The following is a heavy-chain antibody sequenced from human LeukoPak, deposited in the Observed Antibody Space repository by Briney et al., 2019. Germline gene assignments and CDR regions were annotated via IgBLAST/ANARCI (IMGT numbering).Heavy chain of an antibody. J-gene: IGHJ4*02. CDR3: AKGAYYHGSGRYFDY. CDR2: ISGSGGAT. D-gene: IGHD3-10*01. V-gene: IGHV3-23*01. Sequence: GGSLRLSCAASGSTFSSYAMNWVRQAPGKGLEWVSAISGSGGATYYADSVKGRFTMSRDNSKNTLYLQMNSLRAEDTAVYYCAKGAYYHGSGRYFDYWGQGTLVTVSS. CDR1: GSTFSSYA.